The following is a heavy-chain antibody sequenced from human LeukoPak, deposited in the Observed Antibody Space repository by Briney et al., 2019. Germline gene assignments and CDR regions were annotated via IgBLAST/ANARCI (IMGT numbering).Heavy chain of an antibody. CDR3: AKMSLYVVVPAAIGDWFDP. V-gene: IGHV3-23*01. J-gene: IGHJ5*02. D-gene: IGHD2-2*02. CDR2: ISGSGGTT. Sequence: GGSLRLSCAASGFTFNSYAMSWVRQAPGKGLEWVSAISGSGGTTYYADSVKGRFTISRDKSKNTLYLQMNSLRAEDTAVYYCAKMSLYVVVPAAIGDWFDPWGQGTLVTVSS. CDR1: GFTFNSYA.